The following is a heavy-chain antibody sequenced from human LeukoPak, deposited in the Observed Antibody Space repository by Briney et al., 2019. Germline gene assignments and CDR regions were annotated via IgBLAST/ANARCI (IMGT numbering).Heavy chain of an antibody. CDR3: ARLYYYDSSVPGGFDY. CDR2: IYPGDSDT. Sequence: GESLKISCKGSGYSFTSYWIGWVRQMPGKGLEWMGIIYPGDSDTRYSPSFQGQVTISADKSISTAYLQWSSLKASDTAMCYCARLYYYDSSVPGGFDYWGQGTLVTVSS. CDR1: GYSFTSYW. D-gene: IGHD3-22*01. V-gene: IGHV5-51*01. J-gene: IGHJ4*02.